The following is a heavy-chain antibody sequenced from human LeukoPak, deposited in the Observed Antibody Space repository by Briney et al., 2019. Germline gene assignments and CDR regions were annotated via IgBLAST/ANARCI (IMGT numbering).Heavy chain of an antibody. CDR3: AKAYGGYSYGVDY. CDR2: ISWNSGSI. V-gene: IGHV3-9*01. J-gene: IGHJ4*02. Sequence: GGSLRLSCAASGFTFSDYAMTWVRQAPGKGPEWVSGISWNSGSIGYADSVKGRFTISRDNAKNSLYLQMYSLRAEDTALYYCAKAYGGYSYGVDYWGQGTLVTVSS. D-gene: IGHD5-18*01. CDR1: GFTFSDYA.